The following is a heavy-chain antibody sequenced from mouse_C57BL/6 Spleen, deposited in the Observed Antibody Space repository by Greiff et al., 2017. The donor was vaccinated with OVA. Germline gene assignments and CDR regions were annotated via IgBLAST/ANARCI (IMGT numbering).Heavy chain of an antibody. CDR1: GYTFTDYY. V-gene: IGHV1-19*01. CDR2: INPYNGGT. D-gene: IGHD1-1*01. J-gene: IGHJ1*03. CDR3: ARSGSSYENWYFDV. Sequence: VQLQQSGPVLVKPGASVKMSCKASGYTFTDYYMNWVKQSHGKSLEWIGVINPYNGGTSYNQKFKGKATLTVDKSSSTAYMELNSLTSEDSAVYYCARSGSSYENWYFDVWGTGTTVTVSS.